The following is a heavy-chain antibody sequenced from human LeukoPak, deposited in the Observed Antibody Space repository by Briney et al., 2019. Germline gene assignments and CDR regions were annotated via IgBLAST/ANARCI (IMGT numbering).Heavy chain of an antibody. CDR2: IYYSGRT. D-gene: IGHD3-3*01. CDR3: ESGILHTIFGGVTNTYGMDV. CDR1: GGSISSYY. V-gene: IGHV4-59*01. Sequence: SETLSLTCTVSGGSISSYYWSWIRQPPGKGLEWIGYIYYSGRTNYNPSLKSRVTISVDKCKNLFSLKLSSVTAADTAVYYCESGILHTIFGGVTNTYGMDVWGQGTTVTVSS. J-gene: IGHJ6*02.